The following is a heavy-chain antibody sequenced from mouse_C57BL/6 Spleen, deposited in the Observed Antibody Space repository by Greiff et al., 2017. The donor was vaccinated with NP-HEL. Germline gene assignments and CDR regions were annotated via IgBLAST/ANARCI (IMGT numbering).Heavy chain of an antibody. CDR1: GFNIKDDY. CDR2: IDPENGDT. D-gene: IGHD1-1*01. J-gene: IGHJ2*01. Sequence: EVQLQQSGAELVRPGASVKLSCTASGFNIKDDYMHWVKQRPEQGLEWIGWIDPENGDTEYASKFQGKATITADTSSNTAYLQLSSLTSEDTAVYYCTTDYGSSGFDYWGQGTTLTVSS. CDR3: TTDYGSSGFDY. V-gene: IGHV14-4*01.